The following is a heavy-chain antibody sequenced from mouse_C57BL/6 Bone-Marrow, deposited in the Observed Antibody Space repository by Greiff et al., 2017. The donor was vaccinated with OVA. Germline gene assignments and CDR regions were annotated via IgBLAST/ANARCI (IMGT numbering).Heavy chain of an antibody. Sequence: EVQRVESGAELVRPGASVKLSCTASGFNIKDDYMHWVKQRPEQGLEWIGWIDPENGDTEYASKFQGKATITADTSSNTAYLQLSSLTSEDTAVYYCTGLWYFDVWGTGTTVTVSS. D-gene: IGHD2-2*01. J-gene: IGHJ1*03. CDR2: IDPENGDT. CDR3: TGLWYFDV. CDR1: GFNIKDDY. V-gene: IGHV14-4*01.